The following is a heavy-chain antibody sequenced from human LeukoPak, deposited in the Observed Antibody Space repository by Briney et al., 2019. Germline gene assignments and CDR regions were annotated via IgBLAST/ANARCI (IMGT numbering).Heavy chain of an antibody. D-gene: IGHD3-3*01. V-gene: IGHV1-69*06. J-gene: IGHJ5*02. CDR3: AGAGDNDFWSGSDGGDNWFDP. CDR2: IIPIFGTA. CDR1: GGTFSSYA. Sequence: ASVKVSCKASGGTFSSYAISWVRQAPGQGLEWMGGIIPIFGTANYAQKFQGRVTITADKSTSTAYVELSSLRSEDTAVYYCAGAGDNDFWSGSDGGDNWFDPWGQGTLVTVSS.